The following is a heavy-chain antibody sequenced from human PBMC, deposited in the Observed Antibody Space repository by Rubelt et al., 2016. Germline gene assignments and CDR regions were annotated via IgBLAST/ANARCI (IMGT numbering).Heavy chain of an antibody. D-gene: IGHD3-22*01. CDR3: ARAYYYDVDLQDYYFDY. J-gene: IGHJ4*02. CDR1: GASISYYS. CDR2: FYHSGNT. V-gene: IGHV4-59*01. Sequence: GASISYYSWAWIRQPPGKGLEWIGYFYHSGNTNYNPSLKSRVTISADTSKNQFSLKMTSVTTADTAVYYCARAYYYDVDLQDYYFDYWGQGTLVTVSS.